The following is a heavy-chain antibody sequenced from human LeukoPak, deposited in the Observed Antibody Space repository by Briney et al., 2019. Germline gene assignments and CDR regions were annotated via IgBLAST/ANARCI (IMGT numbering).Heavy chain of an antibody. D-gene: IGHD6-13*01. CDR3: ARDATTEPGTVYMDV. V-gene: IGHV3-7*01. CDR1: GFTFSSYW. J-gene: IGHJ6*03. CDR2: IKQDGSEK. Sequence: GGSLRLSCAASGFTFSSYWMSWVRQAPGKGLEWVANIKQDGSEKYYVDSVKGRFTISRDNAKNPLYLQMNSLRAEDTALYFCARDATTEPGTVYMDVWGKGTTVTISS.